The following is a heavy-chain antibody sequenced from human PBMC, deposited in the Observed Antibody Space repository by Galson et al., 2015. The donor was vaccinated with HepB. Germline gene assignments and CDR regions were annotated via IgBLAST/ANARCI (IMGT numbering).Heavy chain of an antibody. CDR2: ISYDGSNK. J-gene: IGHJ6*02. CDR1: GFTFSSYA. Sequence: SLRLSCAASGFTFSSYAMHWVRQAPGKGLEWVAVISYDGSNKYYADPVKGRFTISRDNSKNTLYLQMNSLRAEDTAVYYCAKVLWFGETYYYYYGMDVWGQGTTVTVSS. D-gene: IGHD3-10*01. CDR3: AKVLWFGETYYYYYGMDV. V-gene: IGHV3-30*04.